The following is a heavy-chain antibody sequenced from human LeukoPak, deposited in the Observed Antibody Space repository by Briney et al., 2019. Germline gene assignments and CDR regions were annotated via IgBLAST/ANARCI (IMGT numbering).Heavy chain of an antibody. D-gene: IGHD2-2*02. CDR1: GYTFTSYD. CDR3: AREIGYWSSTSCYKDDAFDI. CDR2: MNPNSGNT. Sequence: ASVKVSCKASGYTFTSYDINWVRQAPGQGLEWMGWMNPNSGNTGYAQKFQGRVTITRNTSISTAYMELSSLRSEATAVYYCAREIGYWSSTSCYKDDAFDIWGQGTMVTVSS. J-gene: IGHJ3*02. V-gene: IGHV1-8*03.